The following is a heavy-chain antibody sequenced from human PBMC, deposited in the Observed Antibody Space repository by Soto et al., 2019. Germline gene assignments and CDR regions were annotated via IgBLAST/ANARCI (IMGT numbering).Heavy chain of an antibody. CDR1: GHSVSRNSGA. D-gene: IGHD2-21*01. Sequence: SQTLSLTCAISGHSVSRNSGAWNWIRQSPSRGLEWLGRTYYRSKWYTDYALSVKSRITINPETSKNQFSLQLNSVTPEDTAVYYCARGIPDLYYYGMDVRGQGTTVTVSS. CDR2: TYYRSKWYT. CDR3: ARGIPDLYYYGMDV. V-gene: IGHV6-1*01. J-gene: IGHJ6*02.